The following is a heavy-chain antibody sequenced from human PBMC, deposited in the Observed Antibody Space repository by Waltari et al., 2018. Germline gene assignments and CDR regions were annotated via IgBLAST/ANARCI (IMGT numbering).Heavy chain of an antibody. Sequence: EVQLVETGAGFMQPGGSLGPSCAASGCIVSANYMYWRRQAPGKGLEWVSVIYPDGATYYADSVKGRFTISRDHSKNTLYLQMNSLRAEDTAIYYCARGVPTNWGQGTLVTVSS. D-gene: IGHD2-2*01. J-gene: IGHJ4*02. V-gene: IGHV3-53*02. CDR1: GCIVSANY. CDR2: IYPDGAT. CDR3: ARGVPTN.